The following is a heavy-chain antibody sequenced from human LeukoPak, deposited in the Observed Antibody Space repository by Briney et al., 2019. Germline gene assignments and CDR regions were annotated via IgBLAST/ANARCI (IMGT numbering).Heavy chain of an antibody. CDR1: GGSFSGYY. D-gene: IGHD2-2*01. CDR3: ARPRVPAARGLPDY. J-gene: IGHJ4*02. V-gene: IGHV4-34*01. Sequence: SETLSLTCAVYGGSFSGYYWSWIRQPPVKGLEWIGEINHSGSTNYNPSLKSRVTISVDTSKNQFSLKLSSVTAADTAVYYCARPRVPAARGLPDYWGQGTLVTVSS. CDR2: INHSGST.